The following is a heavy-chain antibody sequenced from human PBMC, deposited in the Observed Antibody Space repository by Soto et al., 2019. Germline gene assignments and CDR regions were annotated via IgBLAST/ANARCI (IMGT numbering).Heavy chain of an antibody. D-gene: IGHD3-16*01. J-gene: IGHJ4*02. CDR1: GFTFSSYG. CDR3: ARDRLVLGVATSLVDY. Sequence: GGSLRLSCAASGFTFSSYGMHWVRQAPGKGLEWVAVIWYDGSNKYYADSVKGRFTISRDNSKNTLYLQMNSLRAEDTAVYYCARDRLVLGVATSLVDYWGQGTLVTVSS. CDR2: IWYDGSNK. V-gene: IGHV3-33*01.